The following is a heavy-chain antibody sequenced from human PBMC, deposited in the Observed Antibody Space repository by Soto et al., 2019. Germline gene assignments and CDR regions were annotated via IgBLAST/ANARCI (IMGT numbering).Heavy chain of an antibody. CDR2: TCYRSKGYN. CDR3: ARFTPSGRYYGDWFDP. Sequence: SQTLSLTCAISGDRVSSNSAAWNWIRQSPSRGLAWLRRTCYRSKGYNDYAVSVKSRITINPDTSKNQFSLQLNSVTPEDTAVYYRARFTPSGRYYGDWFDPWGPGTMVTVSS. D-gene: IGHD1-26*01. CDR1: GDRVSSNSAA. V-gene: IGHV6-1*01. J-gene: IGHJ5*02.